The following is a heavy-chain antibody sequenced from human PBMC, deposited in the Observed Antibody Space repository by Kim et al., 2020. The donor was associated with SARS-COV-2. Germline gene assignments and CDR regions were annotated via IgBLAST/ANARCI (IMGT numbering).Heavy chain of an antibody. CDR2: ITESGATT. CDR1: GFTFSASV. CDR3: VKDHDWTFDY. Sequence: GGSLRLSCAASGFTFSASVMRWVRQAPGKGLRWVSTITESGATTFYADSVKGRFTISRDNSKKMLYLQMNSLTVKDTAVYFCVKDHDWTFDYWGRGSLVTVSS. V-gene: IGHV3-23*01. D-gene: IGHD3-9*01. J-gene: IGHJ4*02.